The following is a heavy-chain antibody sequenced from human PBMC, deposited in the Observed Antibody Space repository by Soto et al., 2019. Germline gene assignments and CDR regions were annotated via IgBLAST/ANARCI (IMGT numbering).Heavy chain of an antibody. CDR1: GYSFISYW. CDR2: IYPSDSDT. Sequence: LGESLKISCRGSGYSFISYWIAWVRQMPGKGLEWMGIIYPSDSDTRYGPSLKGQVTISVDKSITTAYLQWSSLKASDTSMYYCARHYRSSSSLDAFDIWGQGTMVTVSS. J-gene: IGHJ3*02. CDR3: ARHYRSSSSLDAFDI. D-gene: IGHD6-13*01. V-gene: IGHV5-51*01.